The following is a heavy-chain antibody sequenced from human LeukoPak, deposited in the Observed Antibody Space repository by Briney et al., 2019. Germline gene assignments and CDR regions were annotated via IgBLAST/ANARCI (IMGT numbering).Heavy chain of an antibody. V-gene: IGHV3-48*04. Sequence: GGSLGLSCAASGFTFNTYAMAWVRQAPGRGLEWVSFINSRSTTIYYADSVEGRFTISRDNAKNSLYLQMNSLRAEDTAVYYCAREGMTTFVSDWYRDLWDRGTLVSVSS. CDR2: INSRSTTI. CDR1: GFTFNTYA. CDR3: AREGMTTFVSDWYRDL. D-gene: IGHD3-16*01. J-gene: IGHJ2*01.